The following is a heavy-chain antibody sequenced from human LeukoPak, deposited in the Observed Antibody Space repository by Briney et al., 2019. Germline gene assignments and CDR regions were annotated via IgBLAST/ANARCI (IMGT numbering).Heavy chain of an antibody. J-gene: IGHJ3*02. Sequence: SETLSLTCTVSGGSISSYYWSWIRQPAGKGLEWIGRIYTSGSTNYNPSLKSRVTMSVDTSKNQFSLKLSSVTAADTAVYYCLAGGRSGNPGPFDIWGQGTMVSVSS. D-gene: IGHD3-10*01. CDR3: LAGGRSGNPGPFDI. V-gene: IGHV4-4*07. CDR2: IYTSGST. CDR1: GGSISSYY.